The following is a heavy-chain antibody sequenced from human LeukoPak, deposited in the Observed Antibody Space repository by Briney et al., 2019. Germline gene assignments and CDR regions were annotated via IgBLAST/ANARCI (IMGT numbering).Heavy chain of an antibody. CDR2: IIPILGIA. D-gene: IGHD3-22*01. Sequence: ASVKVSCKASGYTFTSYGISWVRQAPGQGLEWMGRIIPILGIANYAQKFQGRVTTTADKSTSTAYMELSSLRSEDTAVYYCARDPYYYDSREYGNAFDIWGQGTMVTVSS. V-gene: IGHV1-69*04. CDR1: GYTFTSYG. J-gene: IGHJ3*02. CDR3: ARDPYYYDSREYGNAFDI.